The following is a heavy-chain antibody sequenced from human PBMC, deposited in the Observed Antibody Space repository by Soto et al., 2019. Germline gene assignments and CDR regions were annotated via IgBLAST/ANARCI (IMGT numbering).Heavy chain of an antibody. V-gene: IGHV1-3*01. CDR3: ARGGVGYYYGSCWFDP. CDR1: GYTFTSYA. D-gene: IGHD3-10*01. J-gene: IGHJ5*02. Sequence: ASVKVSCKASGYTFTSYAMHWVRQAPGQRLEWMGWINAGNGNTKYSQKFQGRVTITRDTSASTAYMELSSLRSEDTAGYYCARGGVGYYYGSCWFDPWGQGTLVTVSS. CDR2: INAGNGNT.